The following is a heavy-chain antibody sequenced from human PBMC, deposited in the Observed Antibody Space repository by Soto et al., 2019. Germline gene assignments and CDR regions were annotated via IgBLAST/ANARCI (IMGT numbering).Heavy chain of an antibody. Sequence: GGSLRLSCAASGFTFSSYIMNLVRQAQGKGLEWVSSISSSSSYIYYADSVKGRFTISRDNAKNSLYLQMNSLRAEDTAVYYCANHYYDSSGPHAFDIWGQGTMVTVSS. D-gene: IGHD3-22*01. CDR3: ANHYYDSSGPHAFDI. CDR2: ISSSSSYI. CDR1: GFTFSSYI. J-gene: IGHJ3*02. V-gene: IGHV3-21*01.